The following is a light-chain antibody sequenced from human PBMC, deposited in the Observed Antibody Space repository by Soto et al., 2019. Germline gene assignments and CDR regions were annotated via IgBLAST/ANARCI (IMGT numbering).Light chain of an antibody. J-gene: IGKJ1*01. CDR2: DAS. V-gene: IGKV1-5*01. Sequence: ESHMTHSPSTLSSSVGDRGTITCRASQSISSWLAWYQQKPGKAPKLLIYDASSLESGVPSRFSGSGSGTEFTLTISSLQPDDFATYYCQQYNSYPWTFGQGTKVDIK. CDR3: QQYNSYPWT. CDR1: QSISSW.